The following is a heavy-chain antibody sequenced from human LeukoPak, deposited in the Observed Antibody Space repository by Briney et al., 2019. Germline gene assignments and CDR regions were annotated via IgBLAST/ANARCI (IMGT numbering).Heavy chain of an antibody. V-gene: IGHV3-30*18. CDR1: GFTFSSYG. CDR2: ISYDGSNK. J-gene: IGHJ6*03. D-gene: IGHD1-26*01. Sequence: GGSLRLSCAASGFTFSSYGMHWVRQAPGKGLDWVAVISYDGSNKYYADSVKGRFTISRDNSKNTLYLQMNSLRAEDTAVYYCAKSGGSYYDYYYYYMDVWGKGTTVTVSS. CDR3: AKSGGSYYDYYYYYMDV.